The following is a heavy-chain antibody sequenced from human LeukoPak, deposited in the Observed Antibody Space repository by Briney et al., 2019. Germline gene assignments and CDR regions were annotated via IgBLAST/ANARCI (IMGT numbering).Heavy chain of an antibody. CDR3: ARDGSSSEKRNAFDI. CDR1: GYTFTSYG. V-gene: IGHV1-18*01. J-gene: IGHJ3*02. Sequence: ASVKVSCKASGYTFTSYGISWVRQAPGQGLEWMGWISAYNGNTNYAQKLQGRVTMTTDTSTSTAYMELSSLRSEDTAVYYCARDGSSSEKRNAFDIWGQGTMVTVSS. D-gene: IGHD6-13*01. CDR2: ISAYNGNT.